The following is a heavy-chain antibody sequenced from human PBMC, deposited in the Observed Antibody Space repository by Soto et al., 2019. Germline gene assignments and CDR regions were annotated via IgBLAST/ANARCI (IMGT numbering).Heavy chain of an antibody. Sequence: ASVKVSCKASGYTFTSYGISWVRQAPGQGLEWMGWISAYNGNTNYAQKLQGRVTMTTDTSTSTAYMELRSLRSDDTAVYYCAVTYYDFWSGYFPSWYYYGMDVWGQGTTVTVSS. D-gene: IGHD3-3*01. CDR2: ISAYNGNT. V-gene: IGHV1-18*01. J-gene: IGHJ6*02. CDR1: GYTFTSYG. CDR3: AVTYYDFWSGYFPSWYYYGMDV.